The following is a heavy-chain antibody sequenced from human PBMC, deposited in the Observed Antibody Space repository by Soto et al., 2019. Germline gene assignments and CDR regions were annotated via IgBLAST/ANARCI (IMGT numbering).Heavy chain of an antibody. CDR1: GYTFTSYD. Sequence: ASVKVSCKASGYTFTSYDINWVRQATGQGLEWMGWMNPNSGNTGYAQKFQGRVTMTRNTSISTAYMELSSLRSEDTAVYYCASYIRYSRSWYDRGFDPWGQGTLVNVSS. CDR3: ASYIRYSRSWYDRGFDP. J-gene: IGHJ5*02. D-gene: IGHD6-13*01. V-gene: IGHV1-8*01. CDR2: MNPNSGNT.